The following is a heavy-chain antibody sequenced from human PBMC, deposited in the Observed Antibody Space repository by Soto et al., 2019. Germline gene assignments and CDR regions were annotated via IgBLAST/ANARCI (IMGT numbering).Heavy chain of an antibody. V-gene: IGHV4-61*01. CDR3: ARRGVAVAGTVIAFDP. J-gene: IGHJ5*02. CDR2: IYYSGST. CDR1: GGSVSSGSYC. D-gene: IGHD6-19*01. Sequence: SETLSLTCTVSGGSVSSGSYCWTWIRQPPGTGLEWIGNIYYSGSTNYNPSHKSRVTISVDTSKNQFSLKLSSVTAADTAVYYCARRGVAVAGTVIAFDPWGQGTRVTVSS.